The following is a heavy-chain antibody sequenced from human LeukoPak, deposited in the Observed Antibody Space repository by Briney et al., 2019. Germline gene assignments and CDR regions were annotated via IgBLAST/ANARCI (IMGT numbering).Heavy chain of an antibody. CDR2: ISGSGGST. Sequence: GGSLRLSCAASGFTFSSYAMSSVRQAPGKGLEWVSAISGSGGSTYYADSVKGRFTISRDNSKNTLYLQMNSLRAEDTAVYYCAKASSGWFAGYWGQGTLVTVSS. J-gene: IGHJ4*02. D-gene: IGHD6-19*01. CDR3: AKASSGWFAGY. V-gene: IGHV3-23*01. CDR1: GFTFSSYA.